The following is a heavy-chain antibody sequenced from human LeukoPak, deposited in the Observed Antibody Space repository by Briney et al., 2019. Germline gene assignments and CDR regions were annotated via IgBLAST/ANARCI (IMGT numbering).Heavy chain of an antibody. CDR1: GGSFSGYY. D-gene: IGHD3-22*01. V-gene: IGHV4-34*01. CDR2: INHSGST. J-gene: IGHJ4*02. Sequence: KPSETLSLTCAVYGGSFSGYYWSWIRQPPGKGLEWIGEINHSGSTNYNPSLKSRVTISVDKSKNQFSLKLSSVTAADTAVYYCARDAYDSRGYSFDYWGQGTLVTVSS. CDR3: ARDAYDSRGYSFDY.